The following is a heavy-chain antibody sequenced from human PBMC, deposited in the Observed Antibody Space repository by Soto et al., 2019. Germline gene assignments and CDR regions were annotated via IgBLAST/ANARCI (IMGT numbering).Heavy chain of an antibody. CDR1: GADINTYS. CDR3: ARDREAGYNFYYGMDV. Sequence: SETLSLTCSVSGADINTYSWTWVRQPAGKGLEWIGRIYTSAGINYNPSLRGRVTLSVDTSTNQVSLKLASVTAADTAVYYCARDREAGYNFYYGMDVWGQGTTVTVSS. V-gene: IGHV4-4*07. J-gene: IGHJ6*02. D-gene: IGHD6-19*01. CDR2: IYTSAGI.